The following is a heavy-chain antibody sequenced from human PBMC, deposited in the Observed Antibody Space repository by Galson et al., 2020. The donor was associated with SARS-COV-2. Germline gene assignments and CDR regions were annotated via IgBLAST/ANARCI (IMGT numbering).Heavy chain of an antibody. Sequence: GGSMRLSCAASGFTFRNCDMNWVRQAPGKGLEWVSYISTSGSTIYYADSVKGRFTISRDNAKNSLYLQMNSLRAEDTAVYYCARFITMDVWGQGTTVTVSS. CDR3: ARFITMDV. CDR1: GFTFRNCD. CDR2: ISTSGSTI. J-gene: IGHJ6*02. V-gene: IGHV3-48*03. D-gene: IGHD3-22*01.